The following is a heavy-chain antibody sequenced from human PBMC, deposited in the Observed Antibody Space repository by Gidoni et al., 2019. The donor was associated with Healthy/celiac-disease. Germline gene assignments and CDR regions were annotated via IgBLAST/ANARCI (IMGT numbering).Heavy chain of an antibody. CDR3: ARTKHEYSSSDYYYYYMDV. CDR2: IYSGGST. J-gene: IGHJ6*03. D-gene: IGHD6-6*01. CDR1: GFTVSSNY. V-gene: IGHV3-66*01. Sequence: EVQLVESGGGLVQPGGSLRLSCAASGFTVSSNYMSWVRQAPGKGLEWVSVIYSGGSTYYADSVKGRFTISRDNSKNTLYLQMNSLRAEDTAAYYCARTKHEYSSSDYYYYYMDVWGKGTTVTVSS.